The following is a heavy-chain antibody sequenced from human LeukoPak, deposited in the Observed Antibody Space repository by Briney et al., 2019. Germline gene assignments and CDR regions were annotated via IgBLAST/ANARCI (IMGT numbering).Heavy chain of an antibody. D-gene: IGHD4-17*01. Sequence: PSETLSLTCAVYGGSFIGYYWSGIRQPPGKGLEWSGEINHSGGANYNPSLKRRVTISVDTSKNQCSLKLSPVTAADTAVYYCASGYGDYDPNVYYYYYMDVWGKGTTVTVSS. CDR3: ASGYGDYDPNVYYYYYMDV. CDR2: INHSGGA. V-gene: IGHV4-34*01. CDR1: GGSFIGYY. J-gene: IGHJ6*03.